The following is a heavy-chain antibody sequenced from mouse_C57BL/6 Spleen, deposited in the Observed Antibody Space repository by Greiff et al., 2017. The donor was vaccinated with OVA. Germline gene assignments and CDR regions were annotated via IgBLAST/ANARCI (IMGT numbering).Heavy chain of an antibody. CDR2: INPSTGGT. CDR1: GYSFTGYY. D-gene: IGHD4-1*01. Sequence: EVQLQQSGPELVKPGASVKISCKASGYSFTGYYMNWVKQSPEKSLEWIGEINPSTGGTTYNQKFKAKATLTVDKSSSTAYMQLKSLTSEDSAVYYCARCWDGRDAMDYWGQGTSVTVSS. J-gene: IGHJ4*01. CDR3: ARCWDGRDAMDY. V-gene: IGHV1-42*01.